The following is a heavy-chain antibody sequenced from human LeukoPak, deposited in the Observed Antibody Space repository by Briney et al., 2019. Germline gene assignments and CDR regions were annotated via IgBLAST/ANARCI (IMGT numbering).Heavy chain of an antibody. CDR3: ARDRSNSSGWYYFDY. D-gene: IGHD6-19*01. V-gene: IGHV4-59*01. J-gene: IGHJ4*02. Sequence: KSSGTLSLTCTVSGASISSYYWSWIRQPPGKGREWIGCMYYSGSTNYNPSLKSRVTISVDTSKNLFSLKLNSVTAADTAVYYCARDRSNSSGWYYFDYWGQGTLVTVSS. CDR1: GASISSYY. CDR2: MYYSGST.